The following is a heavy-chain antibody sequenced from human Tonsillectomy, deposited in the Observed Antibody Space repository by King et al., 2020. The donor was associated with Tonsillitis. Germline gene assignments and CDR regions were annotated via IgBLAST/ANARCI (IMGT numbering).Heavy chain of an antibody. CDR2: IDYSGTT. V-gene: IGHV4-59*01. Sequence: QMQLQESGPGLVKPSETLSLNCSVSGDSLNSYFWSWIRQPPGKGLEWIGYIDYSGTTFHNPSLKSRVILSVDTSKNEISLKLNSVTAADTAIYYCATRTLGYRDDALDLWGQGTLVSVSS. J-gene: IGHJ3*01. CDR1: GDSLNSYF. CDR3: ATRTLGYRDDALDL. D-gene: IGHD5-24*01.